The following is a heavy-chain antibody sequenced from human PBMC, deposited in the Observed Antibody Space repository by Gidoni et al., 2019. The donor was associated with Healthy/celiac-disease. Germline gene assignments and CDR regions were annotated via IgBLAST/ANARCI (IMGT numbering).Heavy chain of an antibody. Sequence: QVTLRESGPALEKPTQTLTLTCTFSGFSLSTSGMCGSWIRQPPGKALEWLALIDSDDDKSYSTSLKTRLTISKDTSKNQVVLTMTNMDPVDTATYYRARIQSFDYGDYAHYYYYGMAVWGQGTTVTVSS. J-gene: IGHJ6*02. V-gene: IGHV2-70*01. CDR3: ARIQSFDYGDYAHYYYYGMAV. CDR1: GFSLSTSGMC. D-gene: IGHD4-17*01. CDR2: IDSDDDK.